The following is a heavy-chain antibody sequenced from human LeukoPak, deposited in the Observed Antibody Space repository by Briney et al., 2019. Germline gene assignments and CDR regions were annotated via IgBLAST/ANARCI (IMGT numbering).Heavy chain of an antibody. V-gene: IGHV3-74*01. J-gene: IGHJ4*02. CDR3: ARDISSGWYFDY. CDR1: GFTFNSYW. Sequence: GGSLRLSCAASGFTFNSYWMHWVRQAPGKGLVWVSRISTDGSSTSYADSVKGRFTISRDNAKNTLYLQMNSLRAEDTAVYYCARDISSGWYFDYWGQGTLVTVSS. D-gene: IGHD6-19*01. CDR2: ISTDGSST.